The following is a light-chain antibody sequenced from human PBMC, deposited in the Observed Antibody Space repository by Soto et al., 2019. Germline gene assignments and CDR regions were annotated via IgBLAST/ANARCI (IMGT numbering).Light chain of an antibody. CDR2: GNN. CDR1: GSNIGRNI. Sequence: QSVLTQPPSASGTPGQRVTISCSGSGSNIGRNIVNWYQQVPGTAPKLLIYGNNQRPSGVPDRFSGSKSGTSASLAISGLQYEDEADYYCAAWDDSVNGPVFGGGTKLTV. CDR3: AAWDDSVNGPV. J-gene: IGLJ3*02. V-gene: IGLV1-44*01.